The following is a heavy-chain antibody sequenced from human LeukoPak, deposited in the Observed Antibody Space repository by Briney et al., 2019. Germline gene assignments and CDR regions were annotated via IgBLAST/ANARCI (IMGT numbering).Heavy chain of an antibody. D-gene: IGHD3-22*01. V-gene: IGHV4-34*01. J-gene: IGHJ4*02. CDR1: GGSFSGYY. CDR3: ARYYDSSGYWGYFDY. CDR2: IYYSGTT. Sequence: SETLSLTCAVYGGSFSGYYWSWIRQPPGKGLEWIGTIYYSGTTYYNPSLKSRVTISVDTSKNQFSLKLSSVTAADTAVYYCARYYDSSGYWGYFDYWGQGTLVTVSS.